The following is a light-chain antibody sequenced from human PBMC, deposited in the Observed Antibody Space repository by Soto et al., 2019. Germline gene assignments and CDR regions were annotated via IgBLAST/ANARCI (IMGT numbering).Light chain of an antibody. CDR1: KLGDKY. CDR3: QAWDSSTVV. CDR2: QDD. V-gene: IGLV3-1*01. Sequence: SYELTQPPSVSVSPGQTASISCSGDKLGDKYVCWYQQKPGQSPVMVIFQDDKRPSGIPERFSGSNSGNTATLTISGTQAMDEADYYCQAWDSSTVVFGGGTKVTVL. J-gene: IGLJ2*01.